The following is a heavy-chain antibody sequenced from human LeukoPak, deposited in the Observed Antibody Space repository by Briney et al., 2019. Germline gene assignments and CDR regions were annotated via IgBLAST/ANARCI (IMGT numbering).Heavy chain of an antibody. Sequence: PSETLSLTCTVSGGSISSSSYYWGWIRQPPGKGLEWIGSIYYSGSTYYNPSLKSRVTISVDTSKNQFSLKLSSATAADTAVYYCARQEPIFPPRYWGQGTLVTVSS. D-gene: IGHD3-9*01. CDR3: ARQEPIFPPRY. V-gene: IGHV4-39*01. J-gene: IGHJ4*02. CDR1: GGSISSSSYY. CDR2: IYYSGST.